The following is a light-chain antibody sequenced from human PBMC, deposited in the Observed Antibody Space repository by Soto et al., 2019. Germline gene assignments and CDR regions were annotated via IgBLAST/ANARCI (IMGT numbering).Light chain of an antibody. CDR3: QQYGRSPLT. CDR2: GAS. CDR1: QSVSRTY. J-gene: IGKJ4*01. V-gene: IGKV3-20*01. Sequence: EIAMTQSPGTLSLSPGERATLSCRASQSVSRTYVAWYQQKPGQAPRLLIYGASSRAIGITDRFSGSGSGTDFTLTISRLEPEDFAVYYCQQYGRSPLTFGGGTKVDIK.